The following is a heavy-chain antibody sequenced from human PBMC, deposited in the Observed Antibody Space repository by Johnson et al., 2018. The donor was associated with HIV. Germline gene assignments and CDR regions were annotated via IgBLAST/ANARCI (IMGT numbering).Heavy chain of an antibody. CDR3: ARKGDAFDI. Sequence: VQLVESGGGLVQPGRSLRLSCAASGFTFDDYAMHWVRQAPGKGLEWVANIKQDGSEKYYVDSVRGRFTISRDNDKNSLHLEMNSLRPEDTAVYYWARKGDAFDIWGQGTMVTVSS. J-gene: IGHJ3*02. CDR1: GFTFDDYA. V-gene: IGHV3-7*03. CDR2: IKQDGSEK.